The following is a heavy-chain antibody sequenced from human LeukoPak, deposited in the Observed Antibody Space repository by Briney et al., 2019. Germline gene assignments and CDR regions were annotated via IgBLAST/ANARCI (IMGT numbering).Heavy chain of an antibody. CDR3: ARDLTMFVVVPGY. V-gene: IGHV1-2*02. CDR2: INPQSGGT. D-gene: IGHD3-10*02. Sequence: ASVKVSCKASGYTFTGYYLHWVRQAPGQGLEWMGWINPQSGGTNNAQKVHGRVTMTRDTSINTAYMELSRLRSDDTAVYHCARDLTMFVVVPGYWGQGTLVTVS. CDR1: GYTFTGYY. J-gene: IGHJ4*02.